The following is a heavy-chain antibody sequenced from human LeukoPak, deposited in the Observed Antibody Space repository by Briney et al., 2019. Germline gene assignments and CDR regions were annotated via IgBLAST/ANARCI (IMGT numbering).Heavy chain of an antibody. V-gene: IGHV3-23*01. D-gene: IGHD2/OR15-2a*01. CDR2: ISNTGRST. Sequence: GSLRLSSAASGFTFNNYAMNWVRQAPGKALEWVSAISNTGRSTYFADSVKGRFTIYRDNSKNTVFLQINSLRAEDTAVYYCAKGIEYNNSWTFDYWGQGTLVTVSS. CDR1: GFTFNNYA. J-gene: IGHJ4*02. CDR3: AKGIEYNNSWTFDY.